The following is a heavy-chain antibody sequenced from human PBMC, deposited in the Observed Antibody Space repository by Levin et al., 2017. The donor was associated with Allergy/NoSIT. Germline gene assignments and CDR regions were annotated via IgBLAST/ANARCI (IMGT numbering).Heavy chain of an antibody. V-gene: IGHV3-43*01. CDR3: VKDPVDY. J-gene: IGHJ4*02. Sequence: GESLKISCAASGFTFDEYTMHWVRQPPGKGLEWVSLISWNGANRFYADSVKGRFTISRDNSKNSLYLQMNSLRIEDTAFYYCVKDPVDYWGQGTLVTVSS. CDR1: GFTFDEYT. CDR2: ISWNGANR.